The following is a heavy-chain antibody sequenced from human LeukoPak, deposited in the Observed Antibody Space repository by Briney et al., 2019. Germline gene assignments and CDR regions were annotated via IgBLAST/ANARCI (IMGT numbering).Heavy chain of an antibody. CDR2: ISAYNGNT. CDR1: GYTFTSYG. D-gene: IGHD1/OR15-1a*01. J-gene: IGHJ4*02. V-gene: IGHV1-18*01. CDR3: ARGSPHSNWDIDY. Sequence: ASVKVSCKTSGYTFTSYGISWVRQAPGQGREWMGWISAYNGNTNYARKLQDRVTMTTDTSTTTVYMELRSLRSGDTAVYYCARGSPHSNWDIDYWGQGTLVTVSS.